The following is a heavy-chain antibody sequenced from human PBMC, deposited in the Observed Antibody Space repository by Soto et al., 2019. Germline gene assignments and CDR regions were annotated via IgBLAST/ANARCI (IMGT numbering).Heavy chain of an antibody. CDR1: GGSISSSSYY. J-gene: IGHJ6*02. CDR3: GRPEGDYYGTYYYYYGMDV. CDR2: IYYSGST. V-gene: IGHV4-39*01. Sequence: SETLSLTCTVPGGSISSSSYYWGWIRQPPGKGLEWIGSIYYSGSTYYNPSLKSRVTISVDTSKNQFSLKLSSVTAADTAVYYCGRPEGDYYGTYYYYYGMDVWGQGTTVTVSS. D-gene: IGHD3-10*01.